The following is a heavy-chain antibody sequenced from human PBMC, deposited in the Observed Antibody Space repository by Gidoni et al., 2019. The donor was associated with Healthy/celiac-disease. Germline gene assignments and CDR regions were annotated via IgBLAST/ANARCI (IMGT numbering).Heavy chain of an antibody. J-gene: IGHJ6*02. CDR2: ISSSSSYI. Sequence: EVQLVESGGGLVKPGGSLRLSCAASGFTFSSYSMNWVRQAPGKGLEWVSSISSSSSYIYYADSVKGRFTISRDNAKNSLYLQMNSLRAEDTAVYYCARDWVVVVTATQGYYYGMDVWGQGTTVTVSS. D-gene: IGHD2-21*02. CDR3: ARDWVVVVTATQGYYYGMDV. V-gene: IGHV3-21*01. CDR1: GFTFSSYS.